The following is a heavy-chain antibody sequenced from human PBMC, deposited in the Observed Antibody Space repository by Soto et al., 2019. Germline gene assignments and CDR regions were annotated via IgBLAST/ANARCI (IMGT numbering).Heavy chain of an antibody. CDR1: GDSVSSNSAA. Sequence: SQTLSLTCVISGDSVSSNSAAWNWIRQSPSRGLEWLGRTYYRSKWYNDYAVSVKSRITINPDTSKNQFSLQLNSVTPEDTAVYYCARGTYYYGSGSYPYWFDPWGQGTLVTVSS. J-gene: IGHJ5*02. CDR2: TYYRSKWYN. CDR3: ARGTYYYGSGSYPYWFDP. V-gene: IGHV6-1*01. D-gene: IGHD3-10*01.